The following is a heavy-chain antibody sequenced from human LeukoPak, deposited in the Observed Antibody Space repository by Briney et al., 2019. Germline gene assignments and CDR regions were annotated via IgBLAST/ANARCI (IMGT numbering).Heavy chain of an antibody. Sequence: GRSLRLSCVASGFTFSSYGMHWVRQAPGKGLEWVAVIWSDGSNKYYGDSVKRRFAISRDNSKNTLYLQMDSLRAEDTAVYYCVRAVYSSGWYGGDYWGQGTLVTVSS. V-gene: IGHV3-33*01. CDR1: GFTFSSYG. CDR2: IWSDGSNK. CDR3: VRAVYSSGWYGGDY. J-gene: IGHJ4*02. D-gene: IGHD6-19*01.